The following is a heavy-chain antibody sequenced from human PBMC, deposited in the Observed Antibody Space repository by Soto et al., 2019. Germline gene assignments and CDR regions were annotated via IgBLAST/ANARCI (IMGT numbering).Heavy chain of an antibody. V-gene: IGHV3-30-3*01. J-gene: IGHJ4*02. CDR2: ISYDGSNK. CDR3: ASVMVRGVIMGASDDY. CDR1: GFTFSSYA. D-gene: IGHD3-10*01. Sequence: QVQLVESGGGVVQPGRSLRLSCAASGFTFSSYAMHWVRQAPGKGLEWVAVISYDGSNKYYADSVKGRFTISRDNSKNTLYLQMNSLRAEDTAVYYCASVMVRGVIMGASDDYWGQGTLVTVSS.